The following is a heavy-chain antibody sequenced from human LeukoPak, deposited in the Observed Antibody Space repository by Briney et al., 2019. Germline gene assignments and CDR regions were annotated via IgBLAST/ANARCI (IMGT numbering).Heavy chain of an antibody. CDR2: IIPIFGTA. Sequence: SVKVSCKASGGTFSSYAISWVRQAPGQGLEWVGGIIPIFGTANYAQKFQGRVTITADESTSTAYMELSSLRSEDTAAYYCARAAMGSGYSSGWSTTGYFQHWGQGTLVTVSS. CDR1: GGTFSSYA. V-gene: IGHV1-69*01. CDR3: ARAAMGSGYSSGWSTTGYFQH. D-gene: IGHD6-19*01. J-gene: IGHJ1*01.